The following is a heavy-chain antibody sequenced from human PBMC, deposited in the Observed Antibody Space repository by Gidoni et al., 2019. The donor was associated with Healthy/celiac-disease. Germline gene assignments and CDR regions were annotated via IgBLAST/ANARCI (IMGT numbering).Heavy chain of an antibody. CDR1: GFTCSSYG. Sequence: QVQLVESGGGVVQPGRSLRLACAASGFTCSSYGMHWVRQAPGKGLEWVAVIWYDGSNKYYADSVKGRFTISRDNSKNTLYLQMNSLRAEDTAVYYCARGYSGSRDAFDIWGQGTMVTVSS. J-gene: IGHJ3*02. V-gene: IGHV3-33*01. D-gene: IGHD1-26*01. CDR2: IWYDGSNK. CDR3: ARGYSGSRDAFDI.